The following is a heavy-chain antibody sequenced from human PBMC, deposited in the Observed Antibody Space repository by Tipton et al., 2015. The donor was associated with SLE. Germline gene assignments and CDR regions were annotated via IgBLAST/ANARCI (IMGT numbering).Heavy chain of an antibody. CDR1: GGSFSGYY. CDR3: ARERIFWSGYTYYYYGMDV. Sequence: TLSLTCAVYGGSFSGYYWSWIRQPPGKGLEWIGEITHSGSTNYNPSLKSRVTISVDTSKNQFSLKLSSVTAADTAVYYCARERIFWSGYTYYYYGMDVWGQGTTVTVSS. D-gene: IGHD3-3*01. CDR2: ITHSGST. J-gene: IGHJ6*02. V-gene: IGHV4-34*01.